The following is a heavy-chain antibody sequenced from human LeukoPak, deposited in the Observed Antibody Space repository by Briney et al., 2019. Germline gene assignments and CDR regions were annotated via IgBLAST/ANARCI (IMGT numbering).Heavy chain of an antibody. CDR3: ARVWDGSGYSQIDY. D-gene: IGHD3-22*01. J-gene: IGHJ4*02. Sequence: GGSLRLSCAASGFTFSSYAMHWVRQAPGKGLEWVAVISYDGSNKYYADSVKGRFTISRDNSKNTLYLQMNSLRAEDTAVYYCARVWDGSGYSQIDYWGQGTLVTVSS. V-gene: IGHV3-30-3*01. CDR1: GFTFSSYA. CDR2: ISYDGSNK.